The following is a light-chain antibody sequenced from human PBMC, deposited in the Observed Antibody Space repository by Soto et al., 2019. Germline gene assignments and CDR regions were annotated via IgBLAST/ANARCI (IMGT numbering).Light chain of an antibody. CDR2: GTS. CDR3: HQFGSSPPRT. Sequence: EIVLTQSPCTLSFSPWERATLSCRASQSVTSSSLAWYQQKSGQAPRLLIYGTSSRATGIPDRFSGSGSGTEFTLTISRLEPEDFAVYYCHQFGSSPPRTFGQGTKVDIK. CDR1: QSVTSSS. J-gene: IGKJ1*01. V-gene: IGKV3-20*01.